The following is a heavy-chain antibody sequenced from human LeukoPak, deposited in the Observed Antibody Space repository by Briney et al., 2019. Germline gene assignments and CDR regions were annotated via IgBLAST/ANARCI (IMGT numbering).Heavy chain of an antibody. CDR3: ARRGPSSCNFDF. CDR1: GYIFTSYW. Sequence: GSLKISCKGSGYIFTSYWLTWVRQMPGKGLEWMGMIDPTDSYTNYSPSFQGHLTISTDKSISAAYLQWSSLKASDTAIYYCARRGPSSCNFDFWGQGTLVTVSS. D-gene: IGHD6-13*01. CDR2: IDPTDSYT. V-gene: IGHV5-10-1*01. J-gene: IGHJ4*02.